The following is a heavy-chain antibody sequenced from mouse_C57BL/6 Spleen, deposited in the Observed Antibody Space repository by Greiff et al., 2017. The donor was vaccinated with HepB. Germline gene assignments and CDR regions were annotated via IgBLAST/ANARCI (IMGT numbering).Heavy chain of an antibody. J-gene: IGHJ2*01. Sequence: EVQLQQSGAELVKPGASVKLSCTASGFNIKDYYMHWVKQRTEQGLEWIGRIDPEDGETKYAPKFQGKATITADTSSNTAYLQRSSLTSEDTAVYCAAGDVVTHENYFDYWGQGTTLTVSS. D-gene: IGHD2-12*01. CDR3: AGDVVTHENYFDY. CDR1: GFNIKDYY. V-gene: IGHV14-2*01. CDR2: IDPEDGET.